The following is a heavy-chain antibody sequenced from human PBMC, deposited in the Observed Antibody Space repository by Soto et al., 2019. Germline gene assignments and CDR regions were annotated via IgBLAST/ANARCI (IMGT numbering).Heavy chain of an antibody. J-gene: IGHJ4*02. Sequence: EVQLLDSGGGLVQPGGSLRLSCAASGFTFSSYAMNWVRQAPGKGLEWVSVISGSGDSTYYADSVKGRFTISRDNSKNTLYLQMNSLRTEDTAVYYCARSGPGTYFDSWGQGTVVTVSS. CDR1: GFTFSSYA. CDR2: ISGSGDST. CDR3: ARSGPGTYFDS. D-gene: IGHD6-13*01. V-gene: IGHV3-23*01.